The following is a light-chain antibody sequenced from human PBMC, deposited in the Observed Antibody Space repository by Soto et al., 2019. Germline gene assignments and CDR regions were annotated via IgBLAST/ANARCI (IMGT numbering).Light chain of an antibody. CDR2: EVS. Sequence: QSALTQPPSASGSPGQSVTISCTGTSSDVGGYNYVSWYQQHPGKAPKLMIYEVSKRPSGVPDRFSGSKSGNTASLTVSGIQAEEEADYYCSSYAGSKGVFGGGIKLTVL. J-gene: IGLJ2*01. CDR1: SSDVGGYNY. CDR3: SSYAGSKGV. V-gene: IGLV2-8*01.